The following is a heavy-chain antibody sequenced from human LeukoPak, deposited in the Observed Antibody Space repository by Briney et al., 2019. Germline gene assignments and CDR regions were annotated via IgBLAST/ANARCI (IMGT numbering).Heavy chain of an antibody. CDR2: INSDGSST. V-gene: IGHV3-74*01. Sequence: PGGSLRLSCAASGFTFSSYWMHWVRHAPGKGLVWVSRINSDGSSTSYADSVKGRFTISRDNAKNTLYLQMNSLRAEDTAVYYCARGGLSDSSGYYLHWGQGTLVTVSS. CDR3: ARGGLSDSSGYYLH. CDR1: GFTFSSYW. D-gene: IGHD3-22*01. J-gene: IGHJ4*02.